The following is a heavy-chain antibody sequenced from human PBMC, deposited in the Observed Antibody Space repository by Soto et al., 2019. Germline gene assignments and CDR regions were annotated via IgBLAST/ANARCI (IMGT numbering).Heavy chain of an antibody. V-gene: IGHV4-34*01. Sequence: QVQLQQWGAGLLKPSETLSLTCAVYGGSFSGYYWSWIRQPPGKGLAWIGEINHSGSTNYNPSLKSGVTISADTSKNQFSLKRSSVTAADTAVYYCARGRTAITMVRGVIPAIDYWGQGTLVTVSS. D-gene: IGHD3-10*01. CDR3: ARGRTAITMVRGVIPAIDY. CDR2: INHSGST. CDR1: GGSFSGYY. J-gene: IGHJ4*02.